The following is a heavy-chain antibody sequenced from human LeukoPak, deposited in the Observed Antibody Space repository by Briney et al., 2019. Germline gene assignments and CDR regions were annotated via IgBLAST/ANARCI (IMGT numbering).Heavy chain of an antibody. D-gene: IGHD3-10*01. CDR1: GYTFTSYH. V-gene: IGHV1-2*06. CDR2: INPNSGGT. J-gene: IGHJ4*02. Sequence: AASVKVSCKASGYTFTSYHMHWVRQAPGQGLEWMGRINPNSGGTNYAQKFQGRVAMTRDTSISTAYMDLSRLRSDDAAEYSCARESSDGSGSFDYWGQGTLVTVSS. CDR3: ARESSDGSGSFDY.